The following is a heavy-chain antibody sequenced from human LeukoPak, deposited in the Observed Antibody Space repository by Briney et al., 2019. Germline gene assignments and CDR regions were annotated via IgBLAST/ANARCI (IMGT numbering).Heavy chain of an antibody. Sequence: SETLSLTCTVSGGSISSYYWSWIRQPPGKGLEWIGYIYYSESTNYNPSLKSRVTISVDTSKNQFSLKLSSVTAADTAVYYCARHEAAMVYFDYWGQGTLVTVSS. CDR3: ARHEAAMVYFDY. CDR1: GGSISSYY. V-gene: IGHV4-59*08. D-gene: IGHD5-18*01. CDR2: IYYSEST. J-gene: IGHJ4*02.